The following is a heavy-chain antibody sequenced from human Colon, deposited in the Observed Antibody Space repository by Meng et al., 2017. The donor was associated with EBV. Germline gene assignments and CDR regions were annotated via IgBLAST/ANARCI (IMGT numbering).Heavy chain of an antibody. CDR3: AKGPQLPQYFQH. D-gene: IGHD2-2*01. Sequence: EGQLVDCGGGLVQAGWSLRRSCVALGFSFSSYGMNWGRQLPGKGLEWVSAISGSGGATYYADSVKGRFTISRDNSKNTLYLQMGSLRADDTAVYYCAKGPQLPQYFQHWGQGTLVTVSS. CDR2: ISGSGGAT. V-gene: IGHV3-23*04. J-gene: IGHJ1*01. CDR1: GFSFSSYG.